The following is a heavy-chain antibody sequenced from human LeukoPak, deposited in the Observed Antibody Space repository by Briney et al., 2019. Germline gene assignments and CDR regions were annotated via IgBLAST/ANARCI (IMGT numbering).Heavy chain of an antibody. CDR1: GFSFSSNA. Sequence: PGGSLRLSCAASGFSFSSNAMNWVRHAPGKGLEWVSVISGSGGSTYYADSVKGRVTISRDNSKNTLYLQMNSLRAEDTAVYYCAKGVGATFEYWGQGTLVIVSS. D-gene: IGHD1-26*01. V-gene: IGHV3-23*01. J-gene: IGHJ4*02. CDR3: AKGVGATFEY. CDR2: ISGSGGST.